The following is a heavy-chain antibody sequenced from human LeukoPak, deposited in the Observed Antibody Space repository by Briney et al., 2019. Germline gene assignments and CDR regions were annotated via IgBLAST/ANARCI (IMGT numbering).Heavy chain of an antibody. Sequence: GRSLRLSCAASVFSFSGYGMHWVRQAPGKGLEWVADISYDGSNKYYADSVKGRFTISRDNSKNTLYLQMNSLRAEDTAVYHCPKERYNSIDYWGQGTQVTVSS. CDR2: ISYDGSNK. D-gene: IGHD1-14*01. J-gene: IGHJ4*02. CDR1: VFSFSGYG. V-gene: IGHV3-30*18. CDR3: PKERYNSIDY.